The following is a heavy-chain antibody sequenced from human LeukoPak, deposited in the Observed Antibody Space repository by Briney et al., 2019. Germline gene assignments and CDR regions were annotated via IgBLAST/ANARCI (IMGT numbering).Heavy chain of an antibody. D-gene: IGHD5-24*01. CDR3: AKSREEIRGLDAFDI. CDR2: IYYSGST. J-gene: IGHJ3*02. CDR1: GGSITYSHYY. V-gene: IGHV4-39*07. Sequence: SETLSLTCTVSGGSITYSHYYWGWVRQPPGKGLEWIGGIYYSGSTYYNPSLKSRVALSVDTSKNQFSLKLSSLTAADTAVYYCAKSREEIRGLDAFDIWGQGTMVTVSS.